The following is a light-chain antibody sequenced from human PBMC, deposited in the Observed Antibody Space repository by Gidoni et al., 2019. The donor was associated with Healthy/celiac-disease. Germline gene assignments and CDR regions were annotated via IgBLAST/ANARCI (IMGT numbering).Light chain of an antibody. CDR2: WAS. CDR3: QQYYSTPVT. V-gene: IGKV4-1*01. CDR1: QSVLYSSNNKNY. Sequence: QSVLYSSNNKNYLAWYQQKPGQPPKLLIYWASTRESGVPDRFSGSGSGTDFTLTISSLQAEEVAVYYCQQYYSTPVTFGQGTKVEIK. J-gene: IGKJ1*01.